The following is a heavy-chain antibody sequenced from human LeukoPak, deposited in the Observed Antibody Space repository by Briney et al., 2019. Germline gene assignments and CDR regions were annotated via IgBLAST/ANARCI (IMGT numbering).Heavy chain of an antibody. V-gene: IGHV4-59*01. CDR3: ARVRESYWYFDL. J-gene: IGHJ2*01. CDR2: IYYSGSI. Sequence: SETLSLTCTVPGGSISSYYWSWIRQPPGKGLEWIGYIYYSGSINYNPSLKSRVTISVDTSKNQFSLKLSSVTAADTAVYYCARVRESYWYFDLWGRGTLVTVSP. CDR1: GGSISSYY.